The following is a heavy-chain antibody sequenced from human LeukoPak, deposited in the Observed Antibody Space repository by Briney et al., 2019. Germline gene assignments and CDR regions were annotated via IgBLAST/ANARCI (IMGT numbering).Heavy chain of an antibody. Sequence: PGGSLRLSCAASAFSVSSNYMKWVRPAPGKGLEWVSVIYSGGATYYADSVKGRFTISRDNSKNTLYLQMNGLRAGDTAVYYCARVTFGSGSYTPFDPWGQGTLVTVSS. V-gene: IGHV3-66*02. CDR2: IYSGGAT. D-gene: IGHD3-10*01. CDR3: ARVTFGSGSYTPFDP. J-gene: IGHJ5*02. CDR1: AFSVSSNY.